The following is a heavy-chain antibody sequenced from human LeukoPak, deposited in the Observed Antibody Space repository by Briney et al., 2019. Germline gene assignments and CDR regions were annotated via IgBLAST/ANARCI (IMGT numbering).Heavy chain of an antibody. D-gene: IGHD2-2*01. J-gene: IGHJ5*02. CDR1: GGSISSGSYY. Sequence: SETLSLTCTVSGGSISSGSYYWSWIRQPAGKGLEWIGRIYTSGRTNYNPSLKSRVTISVDTSKNQFSLKLSSVTAADTAVYYCAREWDIVVVPAAVSRGYDWFDPWGQGTLVTVSS. CDR3: AREWDIVVVPAAVSRGYDWFDP. CDR2: IYTSGRT. V-gene: IGHV4-61*02.